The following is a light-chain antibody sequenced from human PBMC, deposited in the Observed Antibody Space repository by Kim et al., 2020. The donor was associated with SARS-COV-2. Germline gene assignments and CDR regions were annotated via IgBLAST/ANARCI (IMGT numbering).Light chain of an antibody. Sequence: KPVTISCTRSSGSIASNYVQWYQQRPGSSPTTVIYEDNQRPSGVPDRFSGPIDSSSNSASLTISGLKTEDEADYYCQSYDSSNHGVFGGGTQLTVL. CDR2: EDN. V-gene: IGLV6-57*01. CDR3: QSYDSSNHGV. CDR1: SGSIASNY. J-gene: IGLJ3*02.